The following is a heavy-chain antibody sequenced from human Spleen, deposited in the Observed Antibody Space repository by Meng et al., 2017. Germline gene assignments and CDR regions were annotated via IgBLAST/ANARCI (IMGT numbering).Heavy chain of an antibody. J-gene: IGHJ4*02. D-gene: IGHD2-8*02. Sequence: EVQMVESGGGLVQPGVSLRLSCPASGFAFLRPGMHWFRQVSGNGLVWVSRISSDGTITNYADTVKGRFTIARYNAKNTLYLQMTSLRAEDTAVYYCSQDYTGSDDYWGQGTLVTVSS. CDR1: GFAFLRPG. V-gene: IGHV3-74*01. CDR3: SQDYTGSDDY. CDR2: ISSDGTIT.